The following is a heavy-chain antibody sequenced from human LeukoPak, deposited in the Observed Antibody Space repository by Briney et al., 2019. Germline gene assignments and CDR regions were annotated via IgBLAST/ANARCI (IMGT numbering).Heavy chain of an antibody. CDR2: IKQDGSEK. CDR3: ARDRSIDAFDI. CDR1: GFTFSSYW. V-gene: IGHV3-7*01. Sequence: GGSLRPSCAASGFTFSSYWMSWVRQAPGKGLEWVANIKQDGSEKYYVDSVKGRFTISRDNAKNSLYLQMNSLRAEDTAVYYCARDRSIDAFDIWGQGTMVTVSS. J-gene: IGHJ3*02.